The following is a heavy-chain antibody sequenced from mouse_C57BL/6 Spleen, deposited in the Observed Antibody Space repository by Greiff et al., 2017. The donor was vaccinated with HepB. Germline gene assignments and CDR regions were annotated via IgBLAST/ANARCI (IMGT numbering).Heavy chain of an antibody. D-gene: IGHD2-4*01. CDR1: EYELPSHD. CDR3: ARQASGYYDYDGGYFDV. Sequence: EVKLMESGGGLVQPGESLKLSCESNEYELPSHDMSWVRKTPEKRLELVAAINSDGGSTYYPDTMERRFIISRDNTKKTLYLQMSSLRSEDTALYYCARQASGYYDYDGGYFDVWGTGTTVTVSS. J-gene: IGHJ1*03. CDR2: INSDGGST. V-gene: IGHV5-2*01.